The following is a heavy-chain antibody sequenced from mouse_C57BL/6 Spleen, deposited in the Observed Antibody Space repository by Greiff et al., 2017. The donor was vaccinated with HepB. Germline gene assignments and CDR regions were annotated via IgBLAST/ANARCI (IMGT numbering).Heavy chain of an antibody. D-gene: IGHD1-2*01. V-gene: IGHV5-2*01. Sequence: EVQGVESGGGLVQPGESLKLSCESNEYEFPSHDMSWVRKTPEKRLELVAAINSDGGSTYYPDTMERRFIISRDNTKKTLYLQMSSLRSEDTALYYCARRGHYYGGYAMDYWGQGTSVTVSS. J-gene: IGHJ4*01. CDR1: EYEFPSHD. CDR2: INSDGGST. CDR3: ARRGHYYGGYAMDY.